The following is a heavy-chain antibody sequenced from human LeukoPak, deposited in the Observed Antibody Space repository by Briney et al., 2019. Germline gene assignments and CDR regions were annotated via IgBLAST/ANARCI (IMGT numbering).Heavy chain of an antibody. D-gene: IGHD5-12*01. CDR1: GFTFSGSA. CDR2: IRSKANSYAT. CDR3: TSNVAHFDY. Sequence: GGSLKLSCAASGFTFSGSAMHWVRQASGKGLEWVGRIRSKANSYATAYAASVKGRFTISRDDSKNTAYLQMNSLKTEDTAVYYCTSNVAHFDYWGQGTLVTVSS. V-gene: IGHV3-73*01. J-gene: IGHJ4*02.